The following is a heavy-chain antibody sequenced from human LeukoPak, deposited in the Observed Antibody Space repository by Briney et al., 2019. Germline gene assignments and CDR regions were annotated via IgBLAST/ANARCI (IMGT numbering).Heavy chain of an antibody. Sequence: GGSLRLSCVASGFVFSSYGMSWVRQAPGKGLEWVSAISGTGSTTYYADSVKGRFAISRDNSKNTLYLQMNSLRAEDTAVYYCAKGRIFGVVMGFESWGQGTLVTVSS. D-gene: IGHD3-3*01. CDR1: GFVFSSYG. CDR3: AKGRIFGVVMGFES. CDR2: ISGTGSTT. V-gene: IGHV3-23*01. J-gene: IGHJ5*01.